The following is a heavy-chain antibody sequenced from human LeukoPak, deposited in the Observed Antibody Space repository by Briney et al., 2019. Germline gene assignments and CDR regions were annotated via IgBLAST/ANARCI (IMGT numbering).Heavy chain of an antibody. V-gene: IGHV4-39*01. CDR2: IYYSGST. D-gene: IGHD3-10*01. J-gene: IGHJ5*02. Sequence: PSETLSLTCTVSGGSISSSSYYWGWIRQPPGKGLEWIGSIYYSGSTYYNPSLKSRVTISVDTSKNQFSLKLSSVIAADTAVYYCARHAWSPLWFGGNWFDPRGQGTLVTVSS. CDR1: GGSISSSSYY. CDR3: ARHAWSPLWFGGNWFDP.